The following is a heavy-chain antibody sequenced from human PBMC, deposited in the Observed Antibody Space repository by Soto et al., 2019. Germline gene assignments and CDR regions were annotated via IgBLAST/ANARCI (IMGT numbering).Heavy chain of an antibody. Sequence: EVQLVESGGGLVQPGGSLRLSCAASGFTFSSYAMHWVRQAPGKGLEYVSAISSNGGSTYYANSVKGRFTISRDNSKNTLYLQMGSLRAEDMAVYYCPRATCGGSCYDYWGQGTLVTVSS. CDR1: GFTFSSYA. CDR2: ISSNGGST. J-gene: IGHJ4*02. CDR3: PRATCGGSCYDY. D-gene: IGHD2-15*01. V-gene: IGHV3-64*01.